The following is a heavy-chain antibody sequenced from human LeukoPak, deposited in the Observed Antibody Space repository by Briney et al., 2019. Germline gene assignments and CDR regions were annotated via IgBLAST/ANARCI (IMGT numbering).Heavy chain of an antibody. J-gene: IGHJ4*02. Sequence: GGSLRLSCAASGFTLSSYAMSWVRQAPGKGLEWVSAISGSGGSTYYADSVKGRFTISRDNSKNTLYLQMNSLRAEDTAVYYCAKERGYDYVWGSYEDYFDYWGQGTLVTVSS. CDR3: AKERGYDYVWGSYEDYFDY. CDR2: ISGSGGST. V-gene: IGHV3-23*01. D-gene: IGHD3-16*01. CDR1: GFTLSSYA.